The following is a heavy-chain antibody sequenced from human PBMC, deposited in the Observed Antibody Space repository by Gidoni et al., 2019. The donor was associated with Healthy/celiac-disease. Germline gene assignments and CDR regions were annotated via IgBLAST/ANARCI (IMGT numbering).Heavy chain of an antibody. V-gene: IGHV4-34*01. D-gene: IGHD6-13*01. J-gene: IGHJ4*02. Sequence: QVQLQQWGAGLLKPSETLSLTCALYGGSFSGYYWSWIRKPPGKGLEWIGEINHSGSTNYNPSLKSRVTISVDTSKNQFSLKLSSVTAADTAVYYCARGVRSSSWRYWGQGTLVTVSS. CDR2: INHSGST. CDR1: GGSFSGYY. CDR3: ARGVRSSSWRY.